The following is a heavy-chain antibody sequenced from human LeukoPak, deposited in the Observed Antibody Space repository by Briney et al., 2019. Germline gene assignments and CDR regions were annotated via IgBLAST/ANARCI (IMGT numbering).Heavy chain of an antibody. V-gene: IGHV1-69*13. CDR1: GGTFSSYA. Sequence: SVKVSCKASGGTFSSYAISWVRQAPGQGLEWMGGIIPIFGTANYAQKFQGRVTTTADESTSTAYMELSSLRSEDTAVYYCAREGKYSSSSSFNYYYYGMDVWGQGTTVTVSS. CDR3: AREGKYSSSSSFNYYYYGMDV. J-gene: IGHJ6*02. D-gene: IGHD6-6*01. CDR2: IIPIFGTA.